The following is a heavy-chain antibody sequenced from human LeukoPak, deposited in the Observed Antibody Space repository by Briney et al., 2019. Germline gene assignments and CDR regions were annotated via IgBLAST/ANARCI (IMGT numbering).Heavy chain of an antibody. CDR1: GIIFSNYE. D-gene: IGHD5-18*01. J-gene: IGHJ3*02. CDR2: PTQSGGIK. CDR3: AREIPMVKGDALYM. Sequence: GGALILSCAASGIIFSNYEMDWTHHAPGAGLEWISYPTQSGGIKIYADSVKGRLTLPRDNAKNSLYLQVNTLRAENTGLYYCAREIPMVKGDALYMWGQETMVTVSS. V-gene: IGHV3-48*03.